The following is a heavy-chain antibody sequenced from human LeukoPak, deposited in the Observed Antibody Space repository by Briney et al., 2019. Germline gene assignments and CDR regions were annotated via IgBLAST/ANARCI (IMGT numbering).Heavy chain of an antibody. CDR3: ARGMGSSYWGAWADYYYYMDV. CDR1: GGSISSGSYY. V-gene: IGHV4-61*02. D-gene: IGHD6-13*01. Sequence: PSETLSLTCTVSGGSISSGSYYWSWIRQPAGKGLEWIGRIYTSGSTNYNPSLKRRVTISVDTSKNQFSLKLSSVTAADTAVYYCARGMGSSYWGAWADYYYYMDVWGKGTTVTISS. CDR2: IYTSGST. J-gene: IGHJ6*03.